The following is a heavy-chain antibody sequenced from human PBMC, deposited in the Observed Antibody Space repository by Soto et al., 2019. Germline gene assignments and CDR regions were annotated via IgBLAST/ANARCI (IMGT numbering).Heavy chain of an antibody. Sequence: QVQLVESGGGVVQPGRSLRLSCAASGFTFSSYAMHWVRQAPGKGLEWVAVISYDGSNKYYADSVKGRFTISRDNSKNTLYLQMNSLRAEDTAVYYCARSQQQWLVRPFDYWGQGTLVTVSS. D-gene: IGHD6-19*01. CDR1: GFTFSSYA. J-gene: IGHJ4*02. CDR2: ISYDGSNK. V-gene: IGHV3-30-3*01. CDR3: ARSQQQWLVRPFDY.